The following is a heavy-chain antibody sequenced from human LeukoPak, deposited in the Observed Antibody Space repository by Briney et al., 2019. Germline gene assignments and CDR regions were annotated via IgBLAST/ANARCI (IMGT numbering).Heavy chain of an antibody. CDR1: GYTFTSYY. CDR2: INPSGGST. J-gene: IGHJ5*02. CDR3: ARKLAPSYQLSVNWFDP. V-gene: IGHV1-46*01. Sequence: ASVKVSCKASGYTFTSYYMHWVRQAPGQGLEWMGIINPSGGSTSYAQKFQGRVTMTRDTSTSTVYMELSRLRSDDTAVYYCARKLAPSYQLSVNWFDPWGQGTLVTVSS. D-gene: IGHD2-2*01.